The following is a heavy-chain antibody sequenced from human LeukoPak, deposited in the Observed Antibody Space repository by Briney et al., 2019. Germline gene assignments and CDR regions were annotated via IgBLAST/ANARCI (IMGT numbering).Heavy chain of an antibody. CDR3: AKDVGKWESLHFFDY. Sequence: GGSLRLSCLTSGFTLSTNAMSWVRQAPGKGLEWISGISGSGASTYYADSVKGRFTISRDDSGNTLYLQMNSLGGDDTAVYYCAKDVGKWESLHFFDYWGQGTLVTVSS. V-gene: IGHV3-23*01. CDR2: ISGSGAST. CDR1: GFTLSTNA. D-gene: IGHD1-26*01. J-gene: IGHJ4*02.